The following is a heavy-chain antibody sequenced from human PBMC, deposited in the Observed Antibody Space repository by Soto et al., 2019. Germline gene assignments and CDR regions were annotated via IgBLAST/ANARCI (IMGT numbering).Heavy chain of an antibody. Sequence: GGSLRLSCEASGFMFSSYGMHWVRQTPGTGLEWVAVIWYDGSNKYYADSVKGRLTISRDNSKNAVYLQMNSLRVEDTTVYYCSKGDTTDPLHFWGQGTLVTVSS. V-gene: IGHV3-33*06. J-gene: IGHJ4*02. CDR2: IWYDGSNK. CDR1: GFMFSSYG. D-gene: IGHD2-2*01. CDR3: SKGDTTDPLHF.